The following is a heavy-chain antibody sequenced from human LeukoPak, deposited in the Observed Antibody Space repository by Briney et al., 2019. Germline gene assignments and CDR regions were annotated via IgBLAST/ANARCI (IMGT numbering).Heavy chain of an antibody. CDR1: GFTFSSYS. Sequence: PGGSLRLSCAASGFTFSSYSMNWVRQAPGKGLEWVSYISSSSSTIYYADSVKGRFTISRDNAKNSLYLQMNSLRAEDTAVYYCARDPAYDFWSGYYTDFDYWGQGALVTVSS. CDR2: ISSSSSTI. J-gene: IGHJ4*02. CDR3: ARDPAYDFWSGYYTDFDY. V-gene: IGHV3-48*01. D-gene: IGHD3-3*01.